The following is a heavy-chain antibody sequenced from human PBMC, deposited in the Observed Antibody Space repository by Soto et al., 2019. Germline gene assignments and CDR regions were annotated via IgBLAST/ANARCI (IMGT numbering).Heavy chain of an antibody. CDR3: AKSAYDFWIGYIYALHY. D-gene: IGHD3-3*01. J-gene: IGHJ4*01. V-gene: IGHV3-23*01. Sequence: GGALRLFSEASGFTFSTFAMNWVRQAPGKGLEWVSAISGSGGNTYYADSVKGRFTISRDNSKNTLYVKMNSLGAEDAAVYYCAKSAYDFWIGYIYALHYWC. CDR1: GFTFSTFA. CDR2: ISGSGGNT.